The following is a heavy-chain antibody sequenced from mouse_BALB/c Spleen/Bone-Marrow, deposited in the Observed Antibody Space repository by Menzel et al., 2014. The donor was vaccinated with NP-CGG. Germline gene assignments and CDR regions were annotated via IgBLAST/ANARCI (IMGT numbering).Heavy chain of an antibody. CDR1: GFTFSSYG. Sequence: EVNVVESGGGLVQPGGSLKLPCVASGFTFSSYGMSWVRQTPDKRLELVATINNNGGSTYYPDSVKGQFTISRDNAKNTLYLQMSSLKSEDTAMYYCARVYGWYFDVWGAGTTVTVSS. D-gene: IGHD1-1*01. CDR3: ARVYGWYFDV. CDR2: INNNGGST. J-gene: IGHJ1*01. V-gene: IGHV5-6-3*01.